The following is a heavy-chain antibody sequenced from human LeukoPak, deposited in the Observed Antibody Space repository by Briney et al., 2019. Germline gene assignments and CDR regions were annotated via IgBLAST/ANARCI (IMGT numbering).Heavy chain of an antibody. CDR1: EFNFRNYW. V-gene: IGHV3-7*03. CDR3: ARDRGSFDY. Sequence: GGSLRLSCVVSEFNFRNYWMSWVRQAPGKGLEWVANIKQDGSDRYYVDSVKGRFTISRDNAKNSLYLQMNSLRAEDTAVYYCARDRGSFDYWGQGTLVTVSS. CDR2: IKQDGSDR. J-gene: IGHJ4*02.